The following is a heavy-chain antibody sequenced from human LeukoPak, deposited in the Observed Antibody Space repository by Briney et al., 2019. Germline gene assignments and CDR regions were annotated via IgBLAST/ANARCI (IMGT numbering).Heavy chain of an antibody. J-gene: IGHJ4*02. CDR1: GGSFSGYY. CDR3: AGQAYSSGWLDN. V-gene: IGHV4-59*01. D-gene: IGHD6-19*01. CDR2: IYHNGNS. Sequence: SETLSLTCTVSGGSFSGYYWSFIRQPPGKGLEWIGYIYHNGNSDFNPSLKSRVTISVDTSKNQFSLRMSSVTAADTAVYFCAGQAYSSGWLDNWGPGILVTVSS.